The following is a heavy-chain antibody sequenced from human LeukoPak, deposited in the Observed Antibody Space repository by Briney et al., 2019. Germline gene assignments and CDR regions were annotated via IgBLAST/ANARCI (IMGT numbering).Heavy chain of an antibody. CDR2: IYHSGTT. Sequence: SGTLSLTCAVSGGSISSDYWWSWVRQPPGKGLEWIGEIYHSGTTNYNPSLKSRVTISVDKSKNQFSEELSPVTAADTAVYYCATNSGWRFDYWGQGTLVTVSS. D-gene: IGHD6-19*01. CDR3: ATNSGWRFDY. J-gene: IGHJ4*02. V-gene: IGHV4-4*02. CDR1: GGSISSDYW.